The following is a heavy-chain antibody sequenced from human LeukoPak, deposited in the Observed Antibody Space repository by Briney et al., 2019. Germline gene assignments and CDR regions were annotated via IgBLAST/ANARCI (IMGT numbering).Heavy chain of an antibody. Sequence: GGSLRLSCGASGFTFGDYGMSWVRHAPGKGVEWDSGINWNGGRTVYADCEKGGFTIYRDNAKNSLYLQVNSLRAEDTALYSCARETGWFGEYKFWGQGTLVTVSS. J-gene: IGHJ4*02. CDR1: GFTFGDYG. D-gene: IGHD3-10*01. V-gene: IGHV3-20*04. CDR2: INWNGGRT. CDR3: ARETGWFGEYKF.